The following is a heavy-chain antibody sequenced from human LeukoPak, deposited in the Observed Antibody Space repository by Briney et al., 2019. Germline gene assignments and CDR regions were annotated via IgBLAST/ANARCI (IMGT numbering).Heavy chain of an antibody. Sequence: SETLSLTCTVSGGSISSGSYYWSWIRQPAGKGLEWIGRIYTSGSTNYNPSLKSRVTISVDTSKNQFSLKLSSVTAADTAVYYCARADHSSNGPYYYYMDVWGKGTTVTVSS. CDR1: GGSISSGSYY. D-gene: IGHD6-13*01. J-gene: IGHJ6*03. V-gene: IGHV4-61*02. CDR3: ARADHSSNGPYYYYMDV. CDR2: IYTSGST.